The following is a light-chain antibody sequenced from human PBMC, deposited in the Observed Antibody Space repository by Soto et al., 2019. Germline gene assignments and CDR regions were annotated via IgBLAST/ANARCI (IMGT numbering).Light chain of an antibody. CDR3: QQSYIIPLS. CDR2: SAS. V-gene: IGKV1-39*01. Sequence: DIQMTQSPSSLSASVGDRVTITCRASQNINTYLSWYQQKPGRVPKLLIYSASRLQSGVPPRFSGSGSGTDFTLTISSLQPEDFATYHCQQSYIIPLSFGQGTKLES. J-gene: IGKJ2*01. CDR1: QNINTY.